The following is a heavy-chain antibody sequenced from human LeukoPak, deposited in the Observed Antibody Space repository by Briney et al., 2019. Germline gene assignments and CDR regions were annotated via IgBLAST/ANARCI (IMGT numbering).Heavy chain of an antibody. J-gene: IGHJ4*02. V-gene: IGHV1-2*02. Sequence: GASVTVSCKASGYTFTGYYMHWVRQAPGQGLEWMGWINPNSGGTNYAQKFQGRVTMTRDTSIGTAYMELSRLRSNDTAVYYCARDVGEAFDYWGQGTLVTVSS. CDR2: INPNSGGT. CDR3: ARDVGEAFDY. CDR1: GYTFTGYY.